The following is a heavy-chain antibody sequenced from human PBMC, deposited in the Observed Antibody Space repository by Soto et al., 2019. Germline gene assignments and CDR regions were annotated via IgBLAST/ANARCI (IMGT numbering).Heavy chain of an antibody. CDR3: ARVGCSGGSCYQPNWFDP. J-gene: IGHJ5*02. D-gene: IGHD2-15*01. V-gene: IGHV1-69*06. CDR2: IIPIFGTA. CDR1: GGTFSSYS. Sequence: SVKVSCKASGGTFSSYSISWVREAPGQGLEWMGGIIPIFGTANYAQKFQGRVTITADKSTSTAYMELSSLRSEDTAVYYCARVGCSGGSCYQPNWFDPWGQGTLVTVSS.